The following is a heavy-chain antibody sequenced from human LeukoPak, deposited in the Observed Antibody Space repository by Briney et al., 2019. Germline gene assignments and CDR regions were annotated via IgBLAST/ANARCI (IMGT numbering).Heavy chain of an antibody. CDR1: GITLSTYW. D-gene: IGHD2-15*01. J-gene: IGHJ3*02. CDR2: IKQDGSEK. Sequence: GGSLRLSCAASGITLSTYWMSWVRQAPGKGLEWVANIKQDGSEKNYVDSVKGRFTISRDNAKNSVYLQMNSLRAEDTALYYCARGGLYWHIWGQGTMVTVSS. CDR3: ARGGLYWHI. V-gene: IGHV3-7*04.